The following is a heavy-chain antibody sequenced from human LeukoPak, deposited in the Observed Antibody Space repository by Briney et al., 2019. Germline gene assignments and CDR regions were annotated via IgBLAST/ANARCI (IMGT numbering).Heavy chain of an antibody. CDR2: INPNTGGT. J-gene: IGHJ4*02. V-gene: IGHV1-2*02. D-gene: IGHD3-22*01. CDR3: ARVRYDSSGYYGALSVCDY. CDR1: GYTFTGYY. Sequence: VASVKVSCKASGYTFTGYYMHWVRQAPGQGLEWMGWINPNTGGTNYAQKFQGRVTMTRGTSISTAYMVLRRLRSDDSAVYYCARVRYDSSGYYGALSVCDYWGQVALVTVAS.